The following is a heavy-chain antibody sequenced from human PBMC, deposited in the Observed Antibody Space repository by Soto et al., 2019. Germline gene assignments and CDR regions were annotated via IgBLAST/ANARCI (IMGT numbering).Heavy chain of an antibody. CDR3: ARGRYGDY. D-gene: IGHD1-1*01. J-gene: IGHJ4*02. CDR1: GYAFTTYG. Sequence: QVHLVQSGAEVKKPGASVKVSCKGSGYAFTTYGITWVRQAPGQGLEWMGWISAHNGNTNYAQKLQGRVTVTRDTSTSTAYMGLRSLRSDDTGVYYCARGRYGDYWGQGARVTVSS. CDR2: ISAHNGNT. V-gene: IGHV1-18*01.